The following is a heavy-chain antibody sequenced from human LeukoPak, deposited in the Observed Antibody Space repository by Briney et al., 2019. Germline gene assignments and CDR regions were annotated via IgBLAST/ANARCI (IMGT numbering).Heavy chain of an antibody. Sequence: PGGSLRLSCAASGFTFSSYSMNWVRQAPGKGLEWVSYISSSGSTIYYADSVKGRFTISRDNAKNSLYLQMNSLRAEDTAVYYCARDLDGSGFDYWGQGTLVTVSS. CDR3: ARDLDGSGFDY. J-gene: IGHJ4*02. V-gene: IGHV3-48*04. CDR2: ISSSGSTI. CDR1: GFTFSSYS. D-gene: IGHD3-10*01.